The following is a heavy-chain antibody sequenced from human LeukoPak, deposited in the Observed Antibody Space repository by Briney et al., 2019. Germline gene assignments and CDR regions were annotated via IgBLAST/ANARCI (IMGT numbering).Heavy chain of an antibody. CDR1: GFTFSSYA. V-gene: IGHV3-23*01. D-gene: IGHD2-2*01. CDR3: AKDRSWKSTSCITFDY. CDR2: ISGNGDNT. J-gene: IGHJ4*02. Sequence: QSGGSLRLSCAASGFTFSSYAMSWVRQAPGKGLEWVSTISGNGDNTYYADSVKGRFTISRDNSKNTLYLQMSSLRADDTAVYYCAKDRSWKSTSCITFDYWGQGTLVTVSS.